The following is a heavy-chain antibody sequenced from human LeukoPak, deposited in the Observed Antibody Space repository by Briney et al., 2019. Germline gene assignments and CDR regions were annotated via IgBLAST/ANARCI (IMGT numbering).Heavy chain of an antibody. Sequence: PSGTLSLTCAVSGGSLSSSNWWSWVRQPPGKGLEWIGEIYHSGSTNYNPSLKSRVTISVDKSKNQFSLKLSSVTAADTAVYYCARVRASGSTTFDYWGQGTLVTVSS. J-gene: IGHJ4*02. CDR1: GGSLSSSNW. CDR3: ARVRASGSTTFDY. CDR2: IYHSGST. D-gene: IGHD1-1*01. V-gene: IGHV4-4*02.